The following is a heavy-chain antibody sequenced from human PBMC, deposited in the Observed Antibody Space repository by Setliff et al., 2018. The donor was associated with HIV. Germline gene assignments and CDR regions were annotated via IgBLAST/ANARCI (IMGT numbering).Heavy chain of an antibody. CDR1: GGSISNSRYY. J-gene: IGHJ4*02. Sequence: PSETLSLTCTVSGGSISNSRYYWSWIRQPPGKGLEWIGSIYYSGSTYYNPSLKSRVTISVDTSKNQFSLKLSSVAAADTAVYYCARIDTAMVLDYWGQGTLVTVSS. CDR3: ARIDTAMVLDY. D-gene: IGHD5-18*01. CDR2: IYYSGST. V-gene: IGHV4-39*07.